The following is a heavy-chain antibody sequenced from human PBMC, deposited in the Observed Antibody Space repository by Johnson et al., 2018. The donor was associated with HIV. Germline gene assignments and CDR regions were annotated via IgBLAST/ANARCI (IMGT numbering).Heavy chain of an antibody. CDR3: AKDPRYKYGGAFDI. CDR1: GFAFSSYA. Sequence: QMQLVESGGGVVQPGRSLRLSCAASGFAFSSYAMHWVRQAPGKGLEWVAVISSDGNNKYYADSVKGRFTISRDNSMNTLYLQMNSLTIDDTAVYYCAKDPRYKYGGAFDIWGQGTMVTVSS. V-gene: IGHV3-30*18. J-gene: IGHJ3*02. D-gene: IGHD3-16*01. CDR2: ISSDGNNK.